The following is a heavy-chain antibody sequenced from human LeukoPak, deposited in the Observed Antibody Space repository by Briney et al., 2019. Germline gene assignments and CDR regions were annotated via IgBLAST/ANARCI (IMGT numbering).Heavy chain of an antibody. J-gene: IGHJ4*02. V-gene: IGHV1-2*02. CDR1: GYTFTCYH. CDR3: AMGSGSYYRSSY. Sequence: ASVKVSCQASGYTFTCYHMHWLRQTPGQALEWMGSIKPKSSGTNYTQKFQGRLTLPRDTSISTSYMGLSRLRSDDTAVYYCAMGSGSYYRSSYWGQGNLVTASS. CDR2: IKPKSSGT. D-gene: IGHD1-26*01.